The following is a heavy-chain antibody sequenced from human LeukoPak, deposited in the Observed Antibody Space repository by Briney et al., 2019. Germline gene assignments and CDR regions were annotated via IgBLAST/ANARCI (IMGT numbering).Heavy chain of an antibody. CDR2: LSSRGDII. V-gene: IGHV3-11*01. J-gene: IGHJ4*02. CDR3: ARETVAGTFDY. Sequence: GGSLRLSCAGSGFTFSDYYMSWIRQPPGKGLEWVSDLSSRGDIISYADSVKGRFTISRDNAKNSLYLQINSLRAEDTAVYYCARETVAGTFDYWGQGTLVTVSS. D-gene: IGHD6-19*01. CDR1: GFTFSDYY.